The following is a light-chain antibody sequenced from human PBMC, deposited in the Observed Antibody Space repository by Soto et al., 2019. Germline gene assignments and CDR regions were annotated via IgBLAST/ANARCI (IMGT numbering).Light chain of an antibody. CDR2: DAS. Sequence: DIQRTQSPYTLSASVGDRVTITCRASQSISSWLAWYQQKPGKAPKLLIYDASSLESGVPSRLSGSGSGTEFTLTISSLQPDDFATYYCQQYNSYPVTFGQGGKADIK. J-gene: IGKJ1*01. CDR3: QQYNSYPVT. CDR1: QSISSW. V-gene: IGKV1-5*01.